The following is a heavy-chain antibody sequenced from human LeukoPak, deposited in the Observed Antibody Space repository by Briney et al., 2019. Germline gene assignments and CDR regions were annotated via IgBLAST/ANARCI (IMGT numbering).Heavy chain of an antibody. CDR1: GFTFRNYG. D-gene: IGHD2/OR15-2a*01. J-gene: IGHJ6*02. V-gene: IGHV3-33*01. CDR3: ARDSRLSTYLYPSYYYYGMDV. Sequence: PGGSLRLSCAPSGFTFRNYGMHWVRQAPGKGLEWVSGLWYDGRNKAYADSVKGRFTISRDNAKNSLYLQMNSLRAEDTAVYYCARDSRLSTYLYPSYYYYGMDVWGQGTTVTVSS. CDR2: LWYDGRNK.